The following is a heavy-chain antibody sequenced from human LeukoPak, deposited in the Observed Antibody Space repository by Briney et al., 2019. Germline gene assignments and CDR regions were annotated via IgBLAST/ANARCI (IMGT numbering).Heavy chain of an antibody. CDR3: ASLYGDYVASDY. CDR2: INPNSGGT. CDR1: GYSFIVYY. D-gene: IGHD4-17*01. V-gene: IGHV1-2*02. J-gene: IGHJ4*02. Sequence: GASVKVSCKASGYSFIVYYMHCVRQAPGQGLEWMGWINPNSGGTNYAQKFMGRVTMTRDTSISTAYIELSRLRSDDTAVYYCASLYGDYVASDYWGQGTLVTVSS.